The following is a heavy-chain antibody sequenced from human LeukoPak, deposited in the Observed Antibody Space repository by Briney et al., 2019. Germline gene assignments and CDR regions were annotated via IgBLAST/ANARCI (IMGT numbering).Heavy chain of an antibody. CDR1: GFTFSGYA. V-gene: IGHV3-23*01. CDR3: AKARGSAIYTWYFDY. D-gene: IGHD3-10*01. Sequence: GGSLRLSCTASGFTFSGYAMNWVRQAPGKGLEWVSTISNSGGSTFYADSVKGWFTISRDNSKNTLYLQMNSLRAEDTAVFHRAKARGSAIYTWYFDYWGQGTLVTVSS. J-gene: IGHJ4*02. CDR2: ISNSGGST.